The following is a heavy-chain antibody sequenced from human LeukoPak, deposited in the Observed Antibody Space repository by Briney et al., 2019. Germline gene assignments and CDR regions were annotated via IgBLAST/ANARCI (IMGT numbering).Heavy chain of an antibody. CDR3: ARDYSSGIFYGMDV. CDR1: GFTFSSYS. Sequence: GGSLRLSCAASGFTFSSYSMNWVCQAPGKGLEWVSSISSSSSYIYYADSVKGRFTISRDNAKNSLYLQMNGLRAEDTAVYYCARDYSSGIFYGMDVWGPGTTVTVSS. CDR2: ISSSSSYI. V-gene: IGHV3-21*01. J-gene: IGHJ6*02. D-gene: IGHD3-10*01.